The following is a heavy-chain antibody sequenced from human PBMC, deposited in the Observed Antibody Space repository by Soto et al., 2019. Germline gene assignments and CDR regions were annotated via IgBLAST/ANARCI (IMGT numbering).Heavy chain of an antibody. CDR3: TRHEEGPRAVFYGMDV. V-gene: IGHV3-73*02. CDR1: GFTFSVSE. CDR2: IRGKNNTFAT. J-gene: IGHJ6*04. D-gene: IGHD6-19*01. Sequence: ERQLVQSGGGVVQPGGSLKLSCAAFGFTFSVSEMHWVRQASGKGLEWVGRIRGKNNTFATTYAALMTGRFIISRDDSVNTALLQMSSLKTEYTAIYYCTRHEEGPRAVFYGMDVWGKGTTVTVSA.